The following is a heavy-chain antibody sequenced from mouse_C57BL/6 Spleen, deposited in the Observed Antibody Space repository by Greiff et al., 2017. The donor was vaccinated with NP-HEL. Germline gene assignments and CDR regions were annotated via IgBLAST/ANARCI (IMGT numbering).Heavy chain of an antibody. J-gene: IGHJ2*01. CDR1: GFTFSDYY. CDR3: ARGGDYDGEDYYFDY. CDR2: INYDGSST. Sequence: EVQLVESEGGLVQPGSSMKLSCTASGFTFSDYYMAWVRQVPEKGLEWVANINYDGSSTYYLDSLKSRFIISRDNAKNILYLQMSSLKSEDTATYYCARGGDYDGEDYYFDYWGQGTTLTVSS. V-gene: IGHV5-16*01. D-gene: IGHD2-4*01.